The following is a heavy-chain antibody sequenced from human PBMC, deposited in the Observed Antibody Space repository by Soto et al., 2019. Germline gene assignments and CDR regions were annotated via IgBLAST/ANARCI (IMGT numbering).Heavy chain of an antibody. V-gene: IGHV1-18*01. Sequence: VQLVQSGAEVKKPGASVKVSCKASGYTFTSYGITWVRQAPGQGLEWMGWISAYNGNTNYAQKHQGRVTMTTASSTSTAYMEPRSLRSDDTAVYYCARDPGYGDYEIDYWGQGTLVTVSS. CDR1: GYTFTSYG. CDR2: ISAYNGNT. J-gene: IGHJ4*02. CDR3: ARDPGYGDYEIDY. D-gene: IGHD4-17*01.